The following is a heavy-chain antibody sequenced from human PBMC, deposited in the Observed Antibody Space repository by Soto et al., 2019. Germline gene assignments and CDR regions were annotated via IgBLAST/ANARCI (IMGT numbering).Heavy chain of an antibody. D-gene: IGHD3-9*01. CDR3: ARRSILTGYLNYYYYGMDV. J-gene: IGHJ6*02. CDR2: IYYSGST. V-gene: IGHV4-39*01. Sequence: KSSETLSLTCTVSGGSISSSSYYWGWIRQPPGKGLEWIGSIYYSGSTYYNPSLKSRVTISVDTSKNQFSLKLSSVTAADTAVYYCARRSILTGYLNYYYYGMDVWGQGTTVTVSS. CDR1: GGSISSSSYY.